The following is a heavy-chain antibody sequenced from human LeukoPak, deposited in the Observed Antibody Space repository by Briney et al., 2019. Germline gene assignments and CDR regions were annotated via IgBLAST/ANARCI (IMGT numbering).Heavy chain of an antibody. CDR2: IYYSGST. D-gene: IGHD6-13*01. CDR1: GGSISSSSYY. CDR3: ARVQQLAYYYYMDV. Sequence: RPSETLSLTCTVSGGSISSSSYYWGWIRQPPGKGLEWIGSIYYSGSTYYNPSLKSRVTISVDTSKNQFSLKLSSVTAADTAVYYCARVQQLAYYYYMDVWGKGTTVTISS. J-gene: IGHJ6*03. V-gene: IGHV4-39*01.